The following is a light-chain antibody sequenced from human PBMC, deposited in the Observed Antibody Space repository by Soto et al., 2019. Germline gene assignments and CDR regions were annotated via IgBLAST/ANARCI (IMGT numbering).Light chain of an antibody. Sequence: ETVLTQSPGTLSLSPGERATLSCRASQSVSSNYLAWYQQKPGQAPRLLMYGASTRATGIPDRFSGSGSGTAFTLTISRLEPEDFALYYCQQVGRSPPSWTFGQGTKVEIK. V-gene: IGKV3-20*01. CDR3: QQVGRSPPSWT. CDR1: QSVSSNY. J-gene: IGKJ1*01. CDR2: GAS.